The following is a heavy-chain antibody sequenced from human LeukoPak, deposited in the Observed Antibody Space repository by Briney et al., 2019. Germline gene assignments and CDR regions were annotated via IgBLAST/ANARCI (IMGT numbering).Heavy chain of an antibody. J-gene: IGHJ4*02. Sequence: GGSLRLSCAASGFTFSSYGMHWVRQAPGKGLEWVAVISYDGSNKYYADSVKGRFTISRDNSKNTLYLQMNSLRAEDTAVYYCARVQGRYSYGSGFDSWGQGTLVTVSS. CDR3: ARVQGRYSYGSGFDS. CDR1: GFTFSSYG. D-gene: IGHD5-18*01. CDR2: ISYDGSNK. V-gene: IGHV3-30*19.